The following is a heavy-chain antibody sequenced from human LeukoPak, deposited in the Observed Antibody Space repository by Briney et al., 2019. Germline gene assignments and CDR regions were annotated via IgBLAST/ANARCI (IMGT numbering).Heavy chain of an antibody. Sequence: GGSLRLSCAASGFTLSDHYMNWVRQAPGKGLEWVSSISSSSSYIYYADSVKGRFTISRDNAKNSLYLQMNSLRAEGTAVYYCARDLSEYGSGFDPWGQGTLVTVSS. J-gene: IGHJ5*02. D-gene: IGHD6-6*01. CDR1: GFTLSDHY. V-gene: IGHV3-21*01. CDR2: ISSSSSYI. CDR3: ARDLSEYGSGFDP.